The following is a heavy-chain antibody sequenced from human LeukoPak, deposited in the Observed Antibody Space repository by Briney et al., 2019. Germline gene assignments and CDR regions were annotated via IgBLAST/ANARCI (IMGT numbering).Heavy chain of an antibody. Sequence: GESLKISCRGSGYSFTNYWIGWVRRMPGKGLEWMGIIYPADSDTRYSPSFQGQVTISADKSISTAYLQWSSLKASDTAMYYCAGRGTGTTLAFDYWGQGTLVTVSS. CDR3: AGRGTGTTLAFDY. CDR1: GYSFTNYW. CDR2: IYPADSDT. V-gene: IGHV5-51*01. D-gene: IGHD1-1*01. J-gene: IGHJ4*02.